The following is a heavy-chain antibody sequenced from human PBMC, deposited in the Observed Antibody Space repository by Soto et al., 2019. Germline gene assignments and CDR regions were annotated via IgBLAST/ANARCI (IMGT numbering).Heavy chain of an antibody. CDR3: ARNYYDSSGNYSFDY. CDR2: INSDGSST. J-gene: IGHJ4*02. Sequence: EVHLVESGGGLVQPGGSLRLSCAASGFTFSSYWMHWVRQAPGKGLVWVSRINSDGSSTTYADSVKGRFTISRDNAKNTLDLQMNSLRAEDTAVYYCARNYYDSSGNYSFDYWGQGTLVTVSS. CDR1: GFTFSSYW. D-gene: IGHD3-22*01. V-gene: IGHV3-74*01.